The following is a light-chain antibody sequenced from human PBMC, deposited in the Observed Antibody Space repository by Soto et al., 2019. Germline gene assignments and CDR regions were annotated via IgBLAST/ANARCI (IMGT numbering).Light chain of an antibody. CDR2: DVS. CDR1: SSDVGGYNY. CDR3: SAYTSSSTYV. Sequence: QSVLTQPASVSGSPGQSITISCTGTSSDVGGYNYVSWYQRYPGKAPKLMIYDVSNRPSEVCNRFFGSKSGNTASLTISGLQAEDEADYYCSAYTSSSTYVFGAGTKVTVL. J-gene: IGLJ1*01. V-gene: IGLV2-14*01.